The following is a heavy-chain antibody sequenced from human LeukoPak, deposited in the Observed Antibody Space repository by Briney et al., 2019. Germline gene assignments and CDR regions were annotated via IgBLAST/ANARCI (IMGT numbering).Heavy chain of an antibody. CDR1: GFTFSSYS. Sequence: TGGSLRLSCAASGFTFSSYSMNWVRQAPGKGLKWVSYISSSSSTIYYADSVKGRFTISRDNAKNSLYLQMNSLRAEDTAVYYCAREGIAVAGGYFDYWGQGTLVTVSS. J-gene: IGHJ4*02. CDR2: ISSSSSTI. CDR3: AREGIAVAGGYFDY. D-gene: IGHD6-19*01. V-gene: IGHV3-48*01.